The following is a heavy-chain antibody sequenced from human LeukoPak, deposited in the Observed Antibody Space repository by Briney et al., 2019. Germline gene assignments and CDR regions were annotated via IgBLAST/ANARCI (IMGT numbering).Heavy chain of an antibody. V-gene: IGHV3-48*04. Sequence: GGSLRLSCAASGFIFNTYSMNWVRQAPGKGLEWVSYISRSSSTIHYADSVKGRFTISRDNAKSSLFLQMNSLRAEDTAVYYCARDGGATMVRGVATYDSWGQGTLVTVSS. CDR2: ISRSSSTI. D-gene: IGHD3-10*01. CDR1: GFIFNTYS. CDR3: ARDGGATMVRGVATYDS. J-gene: IGHJ4*02.